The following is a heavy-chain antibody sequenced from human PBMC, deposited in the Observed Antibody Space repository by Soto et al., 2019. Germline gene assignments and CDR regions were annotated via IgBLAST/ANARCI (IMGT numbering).Heavy chain of an antibody. V-gene: IGHV4-4*07. CDR3: VRDRTKTLRDWYDP. J-gene: IGHJ5*02. Sequence: SETLSLTCTVSGASISGFYWSWIRKSAGKGLEWIGRIYATGTTDYNPSLKSRVMISVDTSKKQFSLKLRSVTAADTAVYYCVRDRTKTLRDWYDPWGQGISFTVSS. CDR1: GASISGFY. D-gene: IGHD1-1*01. CDR2: IYATGTT.